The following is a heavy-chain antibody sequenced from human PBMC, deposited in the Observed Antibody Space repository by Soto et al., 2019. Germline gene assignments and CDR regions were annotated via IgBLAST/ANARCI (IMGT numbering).Heavy chain of an antibody. D-gene: IGHD5-18*01. CDR1: GYTFTSYG. CDR3: ARNANENVYCYGLKATYYYYGMDV. V-gene: IGHV1-18*01. J-gene: IGHJ6*02. CDR2: ISAYNGNT. Sequence: QVQLVQSGAEVKKPGSSVKVSCKASGYTFTSYGISWVRQAPGQGLEWMGWISAYNGNTNYAQKLQGRVTMTTDTSTSSAYMELRSLRSDDTAVYYCARNANENVYCYGLKATYYYYGMDVWGQGTTVTVSS.